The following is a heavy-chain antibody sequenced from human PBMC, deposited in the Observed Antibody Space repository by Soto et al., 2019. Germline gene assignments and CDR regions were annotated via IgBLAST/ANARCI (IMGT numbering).Heavy chain of an antibody. CDR3: ARGGRYYYYYYMDV. Sequence: SETLSLTCTVSGGSISSGDYYWSWIRQPPGKGLEWIGYIYYSGSTYYNPSLKSRVTISVDTSKNQFSLKLSSVTAADTAVYYCARGGRYYYYYYMDVWGKGTTVTVSS. CDR1: GGSISSGDYY. CDR2: IYYSGST. V-gene: IGHV4-30-4*01. J-gene: IGHJ6*03.